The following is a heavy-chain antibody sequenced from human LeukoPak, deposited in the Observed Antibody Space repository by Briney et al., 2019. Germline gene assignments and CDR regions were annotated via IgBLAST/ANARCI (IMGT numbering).Heavy chain of an antibody. V-gene: IGHV3-30*02. CDR2: IQSDGSDQ. Sequence: GGSLRLSCAASGFTFNNYAMSWVRQAPGKGLEWVAFIQSDGSDQYYADSVKGRLSISRDNSKNTLYLQMNSLRTEDTAVYYCAKRDGYNSGPFDYWGQGTLVTASS. CDR3: AKRDGYNSGPFDY. CDR1: GFTFNNYA. J-gene: IGHJ4*02. D-gene: IGHD5-24*01.